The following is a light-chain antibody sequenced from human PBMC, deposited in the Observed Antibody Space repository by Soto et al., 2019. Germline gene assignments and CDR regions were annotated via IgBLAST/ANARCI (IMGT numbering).Light chain of an antibody. CDR1: SSDVGRYNF. V-gene: IGLV2-11*01. J-gene: IGLJ2*01. CDR2: DVT. Sequence: QSALTQPRSVSGSPGHSVTISCTGTSSDVGRYNFVSWYQHHPGKAPKLLIYDVTKRPSGVPDRFSGSKSGNTASLTISGVQAEDEADYYCCSYANNYVVFGGGTKLTVL. CDR3: CSYANNYVV.